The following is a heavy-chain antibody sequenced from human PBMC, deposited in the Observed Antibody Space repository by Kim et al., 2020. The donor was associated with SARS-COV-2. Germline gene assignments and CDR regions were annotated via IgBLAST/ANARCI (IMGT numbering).Heavy chain of an antibody. CDR1: GGSFSGYY. V-gene: IGHV4-34*01. CDR3: ARGRGVWFGHGYIQH. D-gene: IGHD3-10*01. Sequence: SETLSLTCAVYGGSFSGYYWSWIRQPPGKGLEWIGEINHSGSTNYNPSLKSQVTISVDTFKNQFCLKLCSVTAADTAVYYCARGRGVWFGHGYIQHWGQGTLVTVSS. J-gene: IGHJ1*01. CDR2: INHSGST.